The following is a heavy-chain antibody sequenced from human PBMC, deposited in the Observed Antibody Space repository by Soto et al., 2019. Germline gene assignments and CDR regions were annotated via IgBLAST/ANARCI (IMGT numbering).Heavy chain of an antibody. CDR2: IYPGDSDT. J-gene: IGHJ5*02. CDR1: GNSFTSYL. CDR3: ARRRAIRSSSWYAGNSHWFDT. Sequence: PXESLKLSCQCSGNSFTSYLIGLVFQMPGKGLEWMGIIYPGDSDTRYSPSFQGQVTISADKSISTAYLQWSSLKASDTAMYYCARRRAIRSSSWYAGNSHWFDTWGQGTLVTVYS. D-gene: IGHD6-13*01. V-gene: IGHV5-51*01.